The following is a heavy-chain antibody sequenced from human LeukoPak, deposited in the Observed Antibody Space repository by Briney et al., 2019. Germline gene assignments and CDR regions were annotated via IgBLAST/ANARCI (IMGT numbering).Heavy chain of an antibody. D-gene: IGHD6-13*01. CDR1: GFTFGKYW. CDR3: ARDDRVIAGFDY. Sequence: GGSLRLSCVASGFTFGKYWMSWVRQAPGKGLEWVANIKLDGSEKNYVDSVKGRFTISRDNTKNSLYLQMNSLRAEDTAVYYCARDDRVIAGFDYWGQGTLVTVSS. CDR2: IKLDGSEK. J-gene: IGHJ4*02. V-gene: IGHV3-7*01.